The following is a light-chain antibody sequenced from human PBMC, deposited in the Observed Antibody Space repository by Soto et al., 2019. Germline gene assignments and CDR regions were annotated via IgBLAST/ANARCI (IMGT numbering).Light chain of an antibody. CDR2: LNSDGSH. CDR1: SGHSIYV. Sequence: QPVLTQSPSASASLGASVKLTCTLSSGHSIYVIAWHQLQPEKGPRYLMKLNSDGSHSKGDGIPDRFSGSSSGAERYLTISSLQSEDEADYYCQTWDTGIRVFGGGTKLTVL. J-gene: IGLJ2*01. CDR3: QTWDTGIRV. V-gene: IGLV4-69*01.